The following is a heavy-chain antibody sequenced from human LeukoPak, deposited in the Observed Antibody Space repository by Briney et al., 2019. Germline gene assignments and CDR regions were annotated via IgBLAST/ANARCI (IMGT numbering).Heavy chain of an antibody. CDR3: ARVFQSVYHYCYMVV. D-gene: IGHD2/OR15-2a*01. CDR2: IYYSGST. CDR1: GFSISSHC. V-gene: IGHV4-59*11. Sequence: PSESLSLTCPVSGFSISSHCRSWIRQPPGKGLEWVGFIYYSGSTNYAPSLKSRVTISVDTSKNQCSLKLSSVTAAETAVYYCARVFQSVYHYCYMVVWGKGTTVTVSS. J-gene: IGHJ6*03.